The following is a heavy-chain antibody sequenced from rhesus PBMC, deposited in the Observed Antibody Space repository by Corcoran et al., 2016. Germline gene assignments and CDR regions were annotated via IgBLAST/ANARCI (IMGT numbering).Heavy chain of an antibody. CDR1: GGSISSSY. CDR2: IYGRGSST. V-gene: IGHV4-169*02. Sequence: QLQLQESGPGLVKPSETLSVTCAVSGGSISSSYWSWIRQATGKGLEWVGYIYGRGSSTNDNPARKSRVTLSGDTAKNQLSLKLSSVTAADTAVYYWASGGEAATGYWGQGVLVTVSS. D-gene: IGHD6-19*01. CDR3: ASGGEAATGY. J-gene: IGHJ4*01.